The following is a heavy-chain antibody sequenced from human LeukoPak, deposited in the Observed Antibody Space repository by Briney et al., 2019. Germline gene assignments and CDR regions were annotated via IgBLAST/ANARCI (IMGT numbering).Heavy chain of an antibody. CDR2: INPNSGGT. CDR1: GYTLTGYY. J-gene: IGHJ4*02. Sequence: ASVKVSCKASGYTLTGYYMHWVRQAPGQGLEWMGWINPNSGGTNYAQKFQGRVTMTRDTSISTAYMELSRLRSDDTAVYYCARTGGYSGYDTPDYWGQGTLVTVSS. D-gene: IGHD5-12*01. V-gene: IGHV1-2*02. CDR3: ARTGGYSGYDTPDY.